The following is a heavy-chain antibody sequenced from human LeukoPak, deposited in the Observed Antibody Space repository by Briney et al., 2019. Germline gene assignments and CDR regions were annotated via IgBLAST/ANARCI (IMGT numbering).Heavy chain of an antibody. CDR1: GYTFTSYD. CDR3: ARGWTSGARYNWFDP. Sequence: GASVKVSCKASGYTFTSYDINWVRRATGQGLEWMGWMNPNSGNTGYAQKFQGRVTMTRNTSISTAYMELSSLRSEDTAVYYCARGWTSGARYNWFDPWGQRTLVTVSS. V-gene: IGHV1-8*01. J-gene: IGHJ5*02. D-gene: IGHD2-15*01. CDR2: MNPNSGNT.